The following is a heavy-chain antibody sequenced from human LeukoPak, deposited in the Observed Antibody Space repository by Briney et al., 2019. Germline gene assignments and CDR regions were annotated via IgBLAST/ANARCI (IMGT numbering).Heavy chain of an antibody. CDR2: ISYDGSNK. V-gene: IGHV3-30*18. D-gene: IGHD3-10*01. CDR1: GFTFSNYG. J-gene: IGHJ4*02. CDR3: AKDHRTYGSGSYDY. Sequence: PGGSLRLSCAASGFTFSNYGMHWVRQAPGKGLEWVAVISYDGSNKYYADSVKGRFTISRDNSKNTLYLQMNSLRAEDTAVYYCAKDHRTYGSGSYDYWGQGTLVTVSS.